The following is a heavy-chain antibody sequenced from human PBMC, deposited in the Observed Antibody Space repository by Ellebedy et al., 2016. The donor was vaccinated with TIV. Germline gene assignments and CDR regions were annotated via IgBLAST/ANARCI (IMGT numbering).Heavy chain of an antibody. CDR2: IYTSGNT. J-gene: IGHJ4*02. CDR3: ARDPNSPGDTGYGDY. V-gene: IGHV4-4*07. Sequence: MPSETLSLTCTVSGGSISNYYWNWIRQPAGKGLEWIGRIYTSGNTNYNPSLKSRVTMSVDTSKSQFSLKLNSVTAEDAAVYYCARDPNSPGDTGYGDYWGQGVVVTVST. CDR1: GGSISNYY. D-gene: IGHD5-12*01.